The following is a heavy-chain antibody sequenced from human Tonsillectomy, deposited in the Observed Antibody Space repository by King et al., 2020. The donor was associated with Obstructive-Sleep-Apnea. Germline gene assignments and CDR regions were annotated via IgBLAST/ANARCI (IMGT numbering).Heavy chain of an antibody. J-gene: IGHJ4*02. Sequence: QLQESGPGLVKPSETLSLTCTVSGGSISSSSYYWGWIRQPPGKGLEWIGSMYYSGSTYYNPSLKSRVTISVDTSKNQFSLELSSVTAADTAVDYCSGVAFYYGSGSLSYFDYWGQGTLVTVSS. CDR3: SGVAFYYGSGSLSYFDY. CDR2: MYYSGST. CDR1: GGSISSSSYY. V-gene: IGHV4-39*07. D-gene: IGHD3-10*01.